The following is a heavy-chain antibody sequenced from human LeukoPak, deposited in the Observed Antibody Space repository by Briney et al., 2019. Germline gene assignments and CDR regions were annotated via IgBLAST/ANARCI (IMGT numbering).Heavy chain of an antibody. D-gene: IGHD3-16*02. Sequence: ASVTVSCKASGYTFTSYDINWVRQAPGQGLEWMGWMNPNSGNTGYAQKFQGRVAMTRNTSISTAYMELSSLRSEDTAVYYCARGLGRRITFGGVIVSKPFDYWGQGTLVTVSS. V-gene: IGHV1-8*01. CDR1: GYTFTSYD. CDR3: ARGLGRRITFGGVIVSKPFDY. J-gene: IGHJ4*02. CDR2: MNPNSGNT.